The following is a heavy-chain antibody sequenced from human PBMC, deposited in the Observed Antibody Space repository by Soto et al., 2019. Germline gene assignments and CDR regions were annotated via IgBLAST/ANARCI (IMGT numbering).Heavy chain of an antibody. V-gene: IGHV3-11*01. CDR3: ASLLGTTYYYGMGV. J-gene: IGHJ6*02. CDR1: GCTVSSNY. Sequence: GVSLRLSCAASGCTVSSNYMSWIRQAPGKGLEWVSYISSSGSTIYYADSVKGRFTISRDNAKNSLYLQMNSLRAEDTAVYYCASLLGTTYYYGMGVWGQGTTVTVSS. D-gene: IGHD1-7*01. CDR2: ISSSGSTI.